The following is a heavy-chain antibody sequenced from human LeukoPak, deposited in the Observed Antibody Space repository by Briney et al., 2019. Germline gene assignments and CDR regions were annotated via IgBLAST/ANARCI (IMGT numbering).Heavy chain of an antibody. CDR3: ARDLGQIYDY. J-gene: IGHJ4*02. D-gene: IGHD7-27*01. V-gene: IGHV1-46*01. CDR1: GYTFPSYY. Sequence: ASVKVSCLASGYTFPSYYMHSVRQAPGQGLEWMGIINPSGGSTSYAQKFQGRVTMTRDTSTSTVYMELSSLRSEDTAAYYCARDLGQIYDYWGQGTLVTVSS. CDR2: INPSGGST.